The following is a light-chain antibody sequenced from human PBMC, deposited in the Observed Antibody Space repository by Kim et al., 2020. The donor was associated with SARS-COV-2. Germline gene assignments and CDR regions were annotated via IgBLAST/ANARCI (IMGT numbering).Light chain of an antibody. V-gene: IGKV3-20*01. Sequence: VLTQSPGTLSLSPGDRATLSCRASQAVSSGNVAWYQQRPGQSPRLLIFGASKRATGIADRFSGSGSGTDFTLTISRLEPEDFAVYYCQQYGSPLTFGGGTKVDIK. CDR2: GAS. CDR3: QQYGSPLT. J-gene: IGKJ4*01. CDR1: QAVSSGN.